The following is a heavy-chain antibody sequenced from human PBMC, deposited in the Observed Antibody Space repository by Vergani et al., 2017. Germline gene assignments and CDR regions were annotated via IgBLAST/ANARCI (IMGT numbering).Heavy chain of an antibody. CDR2: INPNSGGT. Sequence: QVQLVQSGAEVKKPGASVKVSCKASGYTFTGYYMHWVRQAPGQGLEWMGWINPNSGGTNYAQKFQGRVTMTRDTSISTAYMELSRLRSDDTAVYYCARLFIPLVVVAATSEYDVWGQGTTVTVSS. V-gene: IGHV1-2*02. CDR1: GYTFTGYY. D-gene: IGHD2-15*01. CDR3: ARLFIPLVVVAATSEYDV. J-gene: IGHJ6*02.